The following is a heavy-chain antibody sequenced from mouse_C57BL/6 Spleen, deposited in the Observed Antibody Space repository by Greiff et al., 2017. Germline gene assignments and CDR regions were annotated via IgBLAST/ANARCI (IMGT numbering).Heavy chain of an antibody. V-gene: IGHV7-3*01. J-gene: IGHJ3*01. CDR1: GFTFTDYY. CDR3: ARYDGNYGRAWFAY. Sequence: EVKVVESGGGLVQPGGSLSLSCAASGFTFTDYYMSWVRQPPGKALEWLGFIRNKANGYTTEYSASVKGRFTISRDNSQSILYLQMNALRAEDSATYYCARYDGNYGRAWFAYWGQGTLVTVSA. CDR2: IRNKANGYTT. D-gene: IGHD2-1*01.